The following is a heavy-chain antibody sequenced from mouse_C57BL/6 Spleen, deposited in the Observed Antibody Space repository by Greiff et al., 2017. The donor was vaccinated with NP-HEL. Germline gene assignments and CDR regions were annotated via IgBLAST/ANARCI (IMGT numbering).Heavy chain of an antibody. J-gene: IGHJ2*01. CDR1: GYSITSDY. V-gene: IGHV3-8*01. CDR2: ISYSGST. CDR3: ARYNYGSSYVLPPYFDY. Sequence: EVQRVESGPGLAKPSQTLSLTCSVTGYSITSDYWNWIRKFPGNKLEYMGYISYSGSTYYNPSLKSRISITRDTSKNQYYLQLNSVTTEDTATYYCARYNYGSSYVLPPYFDYWGQGTTLTVSS. D-gene: IGHD1-1*01.